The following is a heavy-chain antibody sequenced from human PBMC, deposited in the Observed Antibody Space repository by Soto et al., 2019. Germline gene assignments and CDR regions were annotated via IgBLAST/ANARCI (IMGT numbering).Heavy chain of an antibody. J-gene: IGHJ5*02. V-gene: IGHV4-59*12. Sequence: SETLSLTCTVSGGSISSYYWSWIRQPPGKGLEWIGYIYYSGSTNYNPSLKSRVTISVDTSKNQFSLKLSSVTAADTAVYYCARDSSGWSYNWFDPWGQGTLVTVSS. D-gene: IGHD6-19*01. CDR3: ARDSSGWSYNWFDP. CDR1: GGSISSYY. CDR2: IYYSGST.